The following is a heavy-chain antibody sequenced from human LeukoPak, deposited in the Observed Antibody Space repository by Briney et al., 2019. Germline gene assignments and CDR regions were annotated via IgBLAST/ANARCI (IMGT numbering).Heavy chain of an antibody. CDR2: ISYDGSNK. V-gene: IGHV3-30*18. D-gene: IGHD5-18*01. CDR1: GFTFSSYG. CDR3: AKGTAMAPALFDY. Sequence: GGSLRLSCAASGFTFSSYGMHWVRQAPGKGLEWVAVISYDGSNKYYADSVKGRFTISRDNSKNTLYLQMNSLRAEDTAVYYCAKGTAMAPALFDYWGREPWSPSPQ. J-gene: IGHJ4*02.